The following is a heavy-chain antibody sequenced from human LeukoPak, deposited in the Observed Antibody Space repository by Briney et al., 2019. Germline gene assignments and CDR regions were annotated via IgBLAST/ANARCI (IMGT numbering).Heavy chain of an antibody. CDR2: LSGSAIST. CDR1: GFTFASDA. J-gene: IGHJ6*03. D-gene: IGHD4-11*01. Sequence: GGSLRLSCEVSGFTFASDAMSWVRQAPGQGLEWFSALSGSAISTYYADSVKGRFTISRDNSKNTLYLQMNSLRAEDTAIYYCAKASPYSNYVAHYYYMDVWGKGTTVTVSS. V-gene: IGHV3-23*01. CDR3: AKASPYSNYVAHYYYMDV.